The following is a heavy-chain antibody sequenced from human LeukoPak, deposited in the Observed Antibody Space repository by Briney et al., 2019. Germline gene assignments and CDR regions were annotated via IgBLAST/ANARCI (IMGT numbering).Heavy chain of an antibody. D-gene: IGHD3-10*01. CDR3: ARARGGSGSPGFPFDY. CDR1: GGSISSYY. Sequence: PSETLSLTCTVSGGSISSYYWSWIRQPPGKGLEWIGEINHSGSTNYNPSLKSRVTISVDTSKNQFSLKLSSVTAADTAVYYCARARGGSGSPGFPFDYWGQGTLVTVSS. V-gene: IGHV4-34*01. CDR2: INHSGST. J-gene: IGHJ4*02.